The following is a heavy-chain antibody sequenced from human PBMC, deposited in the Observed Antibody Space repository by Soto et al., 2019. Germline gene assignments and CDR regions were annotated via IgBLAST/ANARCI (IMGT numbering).Heavy chain of an antibody. CDR2: LYWDDDK. CDR3: ARTSVTWGSRGLVDY. Sequence: QITLKESGPTLVKPTQTLTLTCTFSGFSLSTSGVGVGWIRQPPGKALEWIALLYWDDDKPYSPSLKSRLTTTKDTTKNQILITMTNMVPVDTATYYCARTSVTWGSRGLVDYWGQGTLVSVAS. CDR1: GFSLSTSGVG. D-gene: IGHD7-27*01. J-gene: IGHJ4*02. V-gene: IGHV2-5*02.